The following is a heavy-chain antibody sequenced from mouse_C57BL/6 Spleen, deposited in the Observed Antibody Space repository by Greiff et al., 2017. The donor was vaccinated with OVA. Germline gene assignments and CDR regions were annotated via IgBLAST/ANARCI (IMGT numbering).Heavy chain of an antibody. CDR3: ASALFITTVVRDY. CDR1: GYTFTDYY. D-gene: IGHD1-1*01. V-gene: IGHV1-26*01. CDR2: INPNNGGT. Sequence: EVQLQQSGPELVKPGASVKISCKASGYTFTDYYMNWVKQSHGKSLEWIGDINPNNGGTSYNQKFKGKATLTVDKSSSTAYMELRSLTSEDSAVYYCASALFITTVVRDYWGQGTTLTVSS. J-gene: IGHJ2*01.